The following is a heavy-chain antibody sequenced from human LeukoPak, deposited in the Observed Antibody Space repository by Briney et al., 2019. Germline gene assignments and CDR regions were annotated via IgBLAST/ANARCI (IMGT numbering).Heavy chain of an antibody. CDR2: ISWNSGSI. CDR3: ARDRLAVAGSQLDY. D-gene: IGHD6-19*01. J-gene: IGHJ4*02. Sequence: PGGSLRLSCAASGFTFDDYAMHWVRQAPGKGLEWVSGISWNSGSIGYADSVKGRFTISRDNAKNSLYLQMNSLRAEDTAVYYCARDRLAVAGSQLDYWGQGTLVTVSS. CDR1: GFTFDDYA. V-gene: IGHV3-9*01.